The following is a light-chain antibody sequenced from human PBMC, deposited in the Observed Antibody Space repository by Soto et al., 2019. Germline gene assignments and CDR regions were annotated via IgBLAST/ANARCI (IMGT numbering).Light chain of an antibody. V-gene: IGKV1-39*01. J-gene: IGKJ1*01. CDR2: AAS. Sequence: DIQMTQSPSSLSASVGDRVTITCRASQSISTYLNWYQQKAGLAPKLLIYAASSLQSGVPSRFSGSGSGTDFTLTIISLQPEDFATYYCPQTYSTPPTFGQGTKVEIK. CDR1: QSISTY. CDR3: PQTYSTPPT.